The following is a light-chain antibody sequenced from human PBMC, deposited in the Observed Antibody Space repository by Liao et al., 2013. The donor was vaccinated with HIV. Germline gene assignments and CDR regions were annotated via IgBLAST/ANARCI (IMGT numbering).Light chain of an antibody. J-gene: IGLJ2*01. CDR3: QAWDRDTVI. CDR2: QVH. Sequence: SYELTQAPAVSVSPGQTATITCSGDRLGEKYVSWYQHKAGQSPILVIFQVHKRPSGVPERFSGSSSGNTATLTISGTQAMDEADFYCQAWDRDTVIFGGGTKLTVL. CDR1: RLGEKY. V-gene: IGLV3-1*01.